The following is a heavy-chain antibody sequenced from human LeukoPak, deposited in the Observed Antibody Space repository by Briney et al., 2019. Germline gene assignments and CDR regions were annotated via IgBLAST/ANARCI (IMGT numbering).Heavy chain of an antibody. J-gene: IGHJ4*02. CDR3: ARDFPTAVAGTLKGY. CDR1: GVTVSSNY. D-gene: IGHD6-19*01. CDR2: IYSGGST. V-gene: IGHV3-66*01. Sequence: PGGSLRLSCAASGVTVSSNYMSWVRQAPGKGLEWVSVIYSGGSTYYADSVKGRFTISRDNSKNTLYLQMNSLRAEDTAVYYCARDFPTAVAGTLKGYWGQGTLVTVSS.